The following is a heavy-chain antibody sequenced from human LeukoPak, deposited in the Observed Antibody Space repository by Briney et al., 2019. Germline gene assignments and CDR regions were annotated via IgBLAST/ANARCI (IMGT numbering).Heavy chain of an antibody. CDR3: ARSLSGRYSYGYDYYYYGMDV. Sequence: PSETLSLTCAVYGGSFSGYYWSWIRQPPGKGLEWIGEINHSGSTNYNPSLKSRVTISVDTSKNQFSLKLSSVTAADTAVYYCARSLSGRYSYGYDYYYYGMDVWAKGPRSPSP. D-gene: IGHD5-18*01. J-gene: IGHJ6*02. CDR2: INHSGST. V-gene: IGHV4-34*01. CDR1: GGSFSGYY.